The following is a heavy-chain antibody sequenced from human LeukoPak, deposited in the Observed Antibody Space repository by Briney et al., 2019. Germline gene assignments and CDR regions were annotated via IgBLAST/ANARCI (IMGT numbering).Heavy chain of an antibody. CDR3: AKDRHSGYASLLDY. CDR2: ISSSSSTI. Sequence: GGSLRLSCAASGFTFSSYSMNWVRQAPGKGLEWVSYISSSSSTIYYADSVKGRFTISRDNAKNSLYLQMNSLRAEDTALYYCAKDRHSGYASLLDYWGQGTLVTVSS. J-gene: IGHJ4*02. V-gene: IGHV3-48*01. CDR1: GFTFSSYS. D-gene: IGHD5-12*01.